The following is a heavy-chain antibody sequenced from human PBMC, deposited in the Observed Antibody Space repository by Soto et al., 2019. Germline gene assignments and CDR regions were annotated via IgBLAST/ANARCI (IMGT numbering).Heavy chain of an antibody. CDR2: LVGSGADK. J-gene: IGHJ3*02. D-gene: IGHD2-8*01. CDR3: AKDLIAGNGVWEAFDM. Sequence: GGSLRLSCAASGFSFSAYAMNWVRQAPGKGLQWVSGLVGSGADKNYADSVRGRFTVSRDNSKNTLYLQMNSLRDEDTAVYYCAKDLIAGNGVWEAFDMWGRGTKVTVSS. V-gene: IGHV3-23*01. CDR1: GFSFSAYA.